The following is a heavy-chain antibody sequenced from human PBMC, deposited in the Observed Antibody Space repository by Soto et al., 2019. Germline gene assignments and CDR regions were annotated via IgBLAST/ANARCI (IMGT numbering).Heavy chain of an antibody. Sequence: QVRLVESGGGLVKSGGSLRLSCAASGFTFSDYYMSWIRQAPGQGLEWVSYISSSGSTIYYADSVKGRFTISRDNAKNSLYLQMNSRRGEDTALYYCARLYGSGEKCYSSFFDYWGQGTLVTVSS. D-gene: IGHD2-15*01. J-gene: IGHJ4*02. CDR2: ISSSGSTI. V-gene: IGHV3-11*01. CDR1: GFTFSDYY. CDR3: ARLYGSGEKCYSSFFDY.